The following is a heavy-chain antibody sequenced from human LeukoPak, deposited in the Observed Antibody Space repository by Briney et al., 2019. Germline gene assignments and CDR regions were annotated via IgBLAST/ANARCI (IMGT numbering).Heavy chain of an antibody. J-gene: IGHJ4*02. CDR1: GFTFSRSA. CDR3: AKDGLYYDGSEHVYYFDS. D-gene: IGHD3-22*01. CDR2: IIYSGGAT. V-gene: IGHV3-23*01. Sequence: GGSLRPSCAASGFTFSRSAMTWVRQGPGTGLEFVASIIYSGGATYYADSVKGRFTISRDNSKNTLCLQMNSLRAEDTALYYCAKDGLYYDGSEHVYYFDSWGQGTLVTVSS.